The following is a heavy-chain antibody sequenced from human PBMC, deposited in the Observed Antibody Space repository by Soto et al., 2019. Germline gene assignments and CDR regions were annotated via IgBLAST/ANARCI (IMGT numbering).Heavy chain of an antibody. J-gene: IGHJ4*02. Sequence: SETLSLTCAVYGGSFSGYYWTWIRQPPGTGLEWIGEINHSGSTNYNPSLKTRVTISVDTSKNQFSLKLTSVTAADTAVYYCARDKITGLFDYWGQGTLVTVS. CDR1: GGSFSGYY. D-gene: IGHD2-8*02. CDR2: INHSGST. V-gene: IGHV4-34*01. CDR3: ARDKITGLFDY.